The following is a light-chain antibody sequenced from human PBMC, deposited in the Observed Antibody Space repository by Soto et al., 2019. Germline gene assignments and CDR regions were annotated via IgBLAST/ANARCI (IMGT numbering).Light chain of an antibody. Sequence: QSALTQPPSASGSPGQSVTIPCTGTSSDVGGYNYVSWYQQHPGKAPKLMIYEVSKRPSGVPDRFSGSKSGNTASLTVSGLQAEDEADYYCSSYAGSNILVFGGGTKLTVL. J-gene: IGLJ2*01. CDR1: SSDVGGYNY. CDR3: SSYAGSNILV. V-gene: IGLV2-8*01. CDR2: EVS.